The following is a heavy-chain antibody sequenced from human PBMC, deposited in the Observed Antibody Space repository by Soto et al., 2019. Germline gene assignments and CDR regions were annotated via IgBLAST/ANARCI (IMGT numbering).Heavy chain of an antibody. V-gene: IGHV3-23*01. CDR1: GFTFSRYA. Sequence: PGGSLRLSCAGSGFTFSRYAMSWFRQAPGKGLEWVSAISGSGDSTYYADSVKGRFTISRDNSKNTLYLQMNSLRAEDTAVFYCAKGSSAYRPYSFDKWGQGTLVTVPS. D-gene: IGHD3-22*01. CDR3: AKGSSAYRPYSFDK. J-gene: IGHJ4*02. CDR2: ISGSGDST.